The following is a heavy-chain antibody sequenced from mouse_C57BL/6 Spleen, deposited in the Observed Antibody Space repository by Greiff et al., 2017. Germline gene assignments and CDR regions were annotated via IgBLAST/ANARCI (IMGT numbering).Heavy chain of an antibody. J-gene: IGHJ2*01. V-gene: IGHV1-62-2*01. D-gene: IGHD1-1*01. Sequence: VQLQQSGAELVKPGASVKLSCKASGYTFTEYTIHWVKQRPGQGLEWIGWFYPGSGSIKYNEKFKDTATLTADKSSSTVYMELRRLTSEDSAVYFGAKHEDRDYYCSTLDDWGQGTTLTVSS. CDR3: AKHEDRDYYCSTLDD. CDR2: FYPGSGSI. CDR1: GYTFTEYT.